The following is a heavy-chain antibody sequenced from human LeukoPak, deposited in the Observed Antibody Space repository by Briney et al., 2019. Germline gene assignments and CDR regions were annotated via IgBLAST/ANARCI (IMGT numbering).Heavy chain of an antibody. CDR1: GFTFSDYY. Sequence: TGGSLRLSCAASGFTFSDYYMSWIRQAPGKGLEWVSHISSSGSTTYYADSVKGRFTISRDNSKNTLYLQMNSLRAEDAAVYYCAKCDSSGWYVEDYWGQGTLVTVSS. CDR2: ISSSGSTT. J-gene: IGHJ4*02. CDR3: AKCDSSGWYVEDY. V-gene: IGHV3-11*01. D-gene: IGHD6-19*01.